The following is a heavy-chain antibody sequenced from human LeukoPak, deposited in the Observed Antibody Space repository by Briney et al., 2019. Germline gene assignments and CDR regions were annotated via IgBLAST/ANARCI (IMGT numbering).Heavy chain of an antibody. V-gene: IGHV4-30-4*01. D-gene: IGHD3-22*01. CDR3: ARPYYYDSRIDP. CDR2: MYYSGST. J-gene: IGHJ5*02. CDR1: GGSISSGDYY. Sequence: TLSLTCTVSGGSISSGDYYWSWIRPPPGKGLEWIAYMYYSGSTYYNPSLKSRVTMSADTSKNQLSLKLSSVTAADTAVYYCARPYYYDSRIDPWGQGSLVTVSS.